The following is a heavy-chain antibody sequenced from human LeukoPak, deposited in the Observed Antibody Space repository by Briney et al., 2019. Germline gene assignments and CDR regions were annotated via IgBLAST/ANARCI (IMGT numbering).Heavy chain of an antibody. CDR1: GXTFSSYG. J-gene: IGHJ4*02. CDR3: ARDRSTTHFDY. V-gene: IGHV3-33*01. CDR2: IWYDGSNT. D-gene: IGHD5/OR15-5a*01. Sequence: GGSLRLSCAASGXTFSSYGMHWVRQAPGKGLEWVAMIWYDGSNTYYADSVKGRFTISRDNSKNTLFLQMDSLRAEDTAVYYCARDRSTTHFDYWGQGTLVTVSS.